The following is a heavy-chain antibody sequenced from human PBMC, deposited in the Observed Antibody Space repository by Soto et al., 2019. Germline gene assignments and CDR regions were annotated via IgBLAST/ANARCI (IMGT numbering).Heavy chain of an antibody. Sequence: SETLSLTCAVYGGSFSDFYWTWIRQPPGKGLEWIGEINHSGSTNYNPSLKSRDAISVDTSKNQFSLKLTSVTAADTAVYYCGPRGAVADPRGYWGQGTLVTVSS. J-gene: IGHJ4*02. V-gene: IGHV4-34*01. CDR3: GPRGAVADPRGY. D-gene: IGHD6-19*01. CDR2: INHSGST. CDR1: GGSFSDFY.